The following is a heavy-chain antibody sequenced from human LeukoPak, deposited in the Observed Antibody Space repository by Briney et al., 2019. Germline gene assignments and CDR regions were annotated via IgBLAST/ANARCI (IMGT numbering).Heavy chain of an antibody. CDR3: ARERSGAYWYFDL. D-gene: IGHD3-3*01. CDR1: GGSISSYY. Sequence: SETLSLTCTVSGGSISSYYWSWIRQPPGKRLEWIGYIYYSGSTNYNPSLKSRVTISVDTSKNQFSLKLSSVTAADTAVYYCARERSGAYWYFDLWGRGTLVTVSS. V-gene: IGHV4-59*01. CDR2: IYYSGST. J-gene: IGHJ2*01.